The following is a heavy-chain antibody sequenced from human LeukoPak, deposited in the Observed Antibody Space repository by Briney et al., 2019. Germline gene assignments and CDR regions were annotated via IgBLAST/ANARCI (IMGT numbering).Heavy chain of an antibody. CDR1: GGTFSSYA. Sequence: ASVKVSCKASGGTFSSYAISWVRQAPGQGLEWMGGIIPIFGTANYARKFQGRVTITADESTSTAYMELSSLRSEDTAVYYCARDILRFLEWRPDWFDPWGQGTLVTVSS. CDR3: ARDILRFLEWRPDWFDP. V-gene: IGHV1-69*13. J-gene: IGHJ5*02. CDR2: IIPIFGTA. D-gene: IGHD3-3*01.